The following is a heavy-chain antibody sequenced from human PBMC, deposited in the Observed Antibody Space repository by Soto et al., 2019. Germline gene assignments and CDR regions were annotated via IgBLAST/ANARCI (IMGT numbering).Heavy chain of an antibody. V-gene: IGHV1-58*01. Sequence: VKVSCKASGFTFTSSAVQWVRQARGQRLEWIGWIVVGSGNTNYAQKFQERVTITRDMSTSTAYMELSSLRSEDTAVYYCAATYNWNYDYYYYGMDGWGQGTTVTVSS. CDR2: IVVGSGNT. CDR3: AATYNWNYDYYYYGMDG. CDR1: GFTFTSSA. D-gene: IGHD1-7*01. J-gene: IGHJ6*02.